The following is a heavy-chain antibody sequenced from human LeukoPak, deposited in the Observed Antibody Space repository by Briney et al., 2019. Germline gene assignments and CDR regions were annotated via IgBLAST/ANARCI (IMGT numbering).Heavy chain of an antibody. V-gene: IGHV1-2*02. CDR3: AGDGDYYDSSGYYYYLFDY. Sequence: ASVNVSCKASGYTFTGYYMHWVRQAPGQGLEWMGWINPNSGGTNYAQKLQGRVTMTTDTSTSTAYMELRSLRSDDTAVYYCAGDGDYYDSSGYYYYLFDYWGQGTLVTVSS. D-gene: IGHD3-22*01. CDR2: INPNSGGT. J-gene: IGHJ4*02. CDR1: GYTFTGYY.